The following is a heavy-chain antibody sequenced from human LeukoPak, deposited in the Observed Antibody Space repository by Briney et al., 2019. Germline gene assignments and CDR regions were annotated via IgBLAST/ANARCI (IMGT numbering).Heavy chain of an antibody. CDR2: INHSGRT. J-gene: IGHJ4*02. CDR3: ARGQFQRDY. CDR1: GGSFSGYF. Sequence: EPSETLSLTCAVYGGSFSGYFWSWIRQPPGKGLEWIGEINHSGRTNYNPSLKSRVTISVDTSKNQFSLNLNSVTAADTAVYYRARGQFQRDYWGQGTLVTVSS. V-gene: IGHV4-34*01.